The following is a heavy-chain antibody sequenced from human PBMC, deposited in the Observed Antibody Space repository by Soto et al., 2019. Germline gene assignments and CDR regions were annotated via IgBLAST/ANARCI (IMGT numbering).Heavy chain of an antibody. V-gene: IGHV3-53*01. J-gene: IGHJ5*02. CDR1: AFTVSSKY. CDR2: SWSAGLT. CDR3: ARGLPPDL. Sequence: GGSLRLSCAASAFTVSSKYMNWVRQAPGKGLEWVSISWSAGLTYYADSVRGRFTISRDISKNILFLQMNNLRAEDSAIYYCARGLPPDLWGQGTLVTVSS.